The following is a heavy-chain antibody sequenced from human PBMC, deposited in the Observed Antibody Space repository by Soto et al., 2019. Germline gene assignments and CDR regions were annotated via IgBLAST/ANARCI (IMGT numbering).Heavy chain of an antibody. J-gene: IGHJ5*02. V-gene: IGHV5-10-1*01. CDR3: ASLPGGNCFDP. CDR2: IDPSDSYT. D-gene: IGHD3-16*01. Sequence: EVQLVQYGAEVKKPGESLRISCEGFGYSFSTYCISWMRQMPGKGLEWMGRIDPSDSYTTYSPSFQGHVTISADKSVSKVYLQWRSLKASDTAMYYCASLPGGNCFDPWGQGTLVTVSS. CDR1: GYSFSTYC.